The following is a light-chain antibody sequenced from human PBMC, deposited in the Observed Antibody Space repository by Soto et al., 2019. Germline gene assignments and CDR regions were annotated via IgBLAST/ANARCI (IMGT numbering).Light chain of an antibody. CDR2: HAS. CDR1: QSISNC. V-gene: IGKV1-5*01. J-gene: IGKJ1*01. Sequence: DIQMTQSPSTLPASVGDRVTITCRASQSISNCLAWYQQKPGTAPKVLIYHASNLQSGVPSRFSGSGSGTEFTLTISSLQPDDFAAYYFQQYNSYSFGPGTKVEIK. CDR3: QQYNSYS.